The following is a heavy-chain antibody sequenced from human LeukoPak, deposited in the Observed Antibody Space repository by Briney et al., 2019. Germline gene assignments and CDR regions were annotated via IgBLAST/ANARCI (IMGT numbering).Heavy chain of an antibody. J-gene: IGHJ4*02. CDR2: ISWNSGSI. Sequence: GGSLRLSCAASGFTFDDYAMHWVRQAPGKGLEWVSGISWNSGSIGYADSVKGRFTIPRDNAKNSLYLQMNSLRAEDTALYYCAKDGNWGQGTLVTVSS. V-gene: IGHV3-9*01. CDR3: AKDGN. CDR1: GFTFDDYA.